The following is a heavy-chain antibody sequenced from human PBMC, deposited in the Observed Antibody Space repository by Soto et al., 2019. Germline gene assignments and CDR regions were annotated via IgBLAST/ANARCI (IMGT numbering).Heavy chain of an antibody. V-gene: IGHV4-59*12. J-gene: IGHJ6*02. CDR3: ARDENYGYYYYGMDV. D-gene: IGHD4-17*01. CDR2: IYYSGST. CDR1: GGSISSYY. Sequence: PSETLSLTCTVSGGSISSYYWSWIRQPPGKGLEWIGYIYYSGSTNYNPSLKSRVTISVDTSKNQFSLKLSSVTAADTAVYYCARDENYGYYYYGMDVWGQGTTVTVSS.